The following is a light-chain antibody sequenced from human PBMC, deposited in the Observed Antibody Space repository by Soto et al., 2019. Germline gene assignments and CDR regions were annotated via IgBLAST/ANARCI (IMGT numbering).Light chain of an antibody. CDR1: QTVSSNY. CDR2: GAS. J-gene: IGKJ1*01. V-gene: IGKV3-20*01. CDR3: QHYNSYSEA. Sequence: IVLTQSPGAVSLAPGERPTLSCITSQTVSSNYLAWYQQKPGQAPRLLIYGASSRATGIPARFSGSGSGTDFALTISSLQPDDFATYYCQHYNSYSEAFGQGTKVDIK.